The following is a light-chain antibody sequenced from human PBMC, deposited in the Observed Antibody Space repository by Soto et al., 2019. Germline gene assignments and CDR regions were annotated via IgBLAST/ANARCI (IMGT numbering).Light chain of an antibody. CDR2: GAS. V-gene: IGKV3-20*01. CDR3: QQYDSLPRT. CDR1: QTFTSGF. J-gene: IGKJ1*01. Sequence: PGERATLSCRASQTFTSGFLAWYQQKPGQAPRLLIYGASSRATGIPDRFSGSGSGTDFTLTISRLEPEDFAVYYCQQYDSLPRTFGQGTKVEIK.